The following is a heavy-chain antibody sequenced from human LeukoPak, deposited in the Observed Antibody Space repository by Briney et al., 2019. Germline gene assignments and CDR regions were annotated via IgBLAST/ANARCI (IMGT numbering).Heavy chain of an antibody. CDR2: IYYSGGT. CDR3: ASAPNHYYFDY. CDR1: GGSISSYY. V-gene: IGHV4-59*08. Sequence: SETLSLTCTVSGGSISSYYWSWIRQPPGKGLEWIGYIYYSGGTNYNPSLKSRVTISVDTSKNQFSLKLNSVTAADTAVYYCASAPNHYYFDYWGQGTLVTVSS. J-gene: IGHJ4*02. D-gene: IGHD1-14*01.